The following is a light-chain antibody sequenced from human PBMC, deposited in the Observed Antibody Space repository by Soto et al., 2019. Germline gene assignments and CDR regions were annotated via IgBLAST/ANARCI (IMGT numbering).Light chain of an antibody. J-gene: IGLJ2*01. CDR1: STDIGRYDL. V-gene: IGLV2-23*02. CDR2: EVN. CDR3: SSHAGRGFII. Sequence: QSALTQPASVSGSPGQSITISCTGASTDIGRYDLVAWYQQDPGKAPKLMIYEVNKRPSGVSDRFSGSKSGNTASLTISGLQAEDEADYFCSSHAGRGFIIFGGGTKLTVL.